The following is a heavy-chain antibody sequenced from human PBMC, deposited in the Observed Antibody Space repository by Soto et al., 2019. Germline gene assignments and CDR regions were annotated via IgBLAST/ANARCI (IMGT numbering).Heavy chain of an antibody. J-gene: IGHJ3*02. CDR3: ARDYHSRGTFDI. Sequence: QVQLQESGPGLVKPSETLSLTCTVSGGSISSYYWSWIRQPPGKGLEWIGYIYYSGSTNYNPSLKSRVTISVDTSKNQLSLKLSSVTAADTAVYYCARDYHSRGTFDIWDQGTMVTVSS. D-gene: IGHD4-4*01. V-gene: IGHV4-59*01. CDR2: IYYSGST. CDR1: GGSISSYY.